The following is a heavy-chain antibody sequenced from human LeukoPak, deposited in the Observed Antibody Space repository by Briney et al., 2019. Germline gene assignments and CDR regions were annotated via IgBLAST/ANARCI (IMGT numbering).Heavy chain of an antibody. J-gene: IGHJ4*02. CDR1: GFTFSSYG. CDR2: IRYDGSNK. Sequence: PGGSLRLSCAASGFTFSSYGMHWVRQAPGKGLEWVAFIRYDGSNKYYADSVKGRFTISRDNTKNTLYLQMNSLRAEDTAVYYCAKDYFRFGPKGAAIGYWGQGTLVTVSS. V-gene: IGHV3-30*02. CDR3: AKDYFRFGPKGAAIGY. D-gene: IGHD3-10*01.